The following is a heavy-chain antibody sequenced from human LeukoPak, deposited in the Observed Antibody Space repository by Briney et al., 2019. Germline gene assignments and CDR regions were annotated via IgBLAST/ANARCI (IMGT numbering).Heavy chain of an antibody. V-gene: IGHV3-7*01. Sequence: GGSLRLSCAASGFTFSSYWMSWVRQAPGKGLEWVANIKQDGSEKYYVDSVKGRFTISRDNAKNSLYLQMNSLRAEDTAVYYCPRENVDTAMVMEFDYWGQGTLVTVSS. J-gene: IGHJ4*02. CDR3: PRENVDTAMVMEFDY. CDR2: IKQDGSEK. CDR1: GFTFSSYW. D-gene: IGHD5-18*01.